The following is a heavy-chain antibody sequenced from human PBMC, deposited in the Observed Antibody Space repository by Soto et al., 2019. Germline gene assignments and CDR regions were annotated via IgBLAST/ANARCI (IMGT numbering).Heavy chain of an antibody. Sequence: ASVKVSCKASGYTFTSYGISWVRQAPGQGLEWMGWISAYNGNTKYAQKLQGRVTMTTDTSTSTAYMEVRSLRSDDTAVYYCARGRSSVTTSSNWFDPWGQGTLVTVSS. J-gene: IGHJ5*02. V-gene: IGHV1-18*01. D-gene: IGHD4-17*01. CDR1: GYTFTSYG. CDR2: ISAYNGNT. CDR3: ARGRSSVTTSSNWFDP.